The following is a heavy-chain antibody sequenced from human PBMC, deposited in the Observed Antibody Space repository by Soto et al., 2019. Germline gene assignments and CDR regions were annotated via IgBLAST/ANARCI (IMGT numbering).Heavy chain of an antibody. J-gene: IGHJ5*02. CDR2: IYHSGTT. V-gene: IGHV4-38-2*01. CDR1: GYSVSSGYY. CDR3: ARSLFSSSWFAGS. D-gene: IGHD6-13*01. Sequence: LETLSLTSAVSGYSVSSGYYWGWFRQPPGKGLEWIGSIYHSGTTYYNPSLKSRVTISIDKNQFSLKLSSVTAADTAVYYCARSLFSSSWFAGSWGQGTLVTVSS.